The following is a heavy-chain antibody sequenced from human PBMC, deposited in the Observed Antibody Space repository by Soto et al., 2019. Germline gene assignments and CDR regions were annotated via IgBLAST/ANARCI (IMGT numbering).Heavy chain of an antibody. D-gene: IGHD3-9*01. CDR3: AKADTGHFRPFDY. CDR1: GFTFSNYA. CDR2: VSDDGGTT. J-gene: IGHJ4*02. V-gene: IGHV3-23*01. Sequence: EAQLLESGGGLVQPGESLRLSCAASGFTFSNYAMSWVRQAPGKGLEWVSVVSDDGGTTFYADSVRARFTISRDNSKNTVDLQMNSLRAEDSAVYYCAKADTGHFRPFDYCGQGTLVTVSS.